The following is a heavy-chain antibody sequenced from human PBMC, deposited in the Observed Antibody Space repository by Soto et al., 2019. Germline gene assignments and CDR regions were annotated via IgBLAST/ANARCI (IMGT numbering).Heavy chain of an antibody. CDR1: DASITDYY. Sequence: ASETLSLTCSVSDASITDYYWGWIRQPPGKGLEWIGYVYHTGRTSYNPSLKSRVSISMDTSKNQFSLNLDSVTAADTAVYFCARDFAYFDSWGQGTLVTVSS. CDR2: VYHTGRT. J-gene: IGHJ4*02. V-gene: IGHV4-59*01. CDR3: ARDFAYFDS. D-gene: IGHD3-3*01.